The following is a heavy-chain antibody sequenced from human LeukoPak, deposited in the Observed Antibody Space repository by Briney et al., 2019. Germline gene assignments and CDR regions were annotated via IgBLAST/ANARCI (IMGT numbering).Heavy chain of an antibody. V-gene: IGHV3-21*01. CDR3: VRAPGGYSSSNWFDP. CDR1: GFTFRTYS. D-gene: IGHD6-13*01. J-gene: IGHJ5*02. CDR2: ISGSSSYI. Sequence: GGSLRLSCAASGFTFRTYSMNWVRQAPGEGLEWVSSISGSSSYIYYADSVKGRFTISRDNAKNSVYLQMNSLRPEDTAVYYCVRAPGGYSSSNWFDPWGQGTLVTVSS.